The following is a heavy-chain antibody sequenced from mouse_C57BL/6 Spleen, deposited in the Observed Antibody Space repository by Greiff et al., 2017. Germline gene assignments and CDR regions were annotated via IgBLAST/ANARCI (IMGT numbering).Heavy chain of an antibody. Sequence: VKLMASGAELVRSGTSVKMSCKASGYTFTNYWLGWAKQRPGHGLEWIGDIYPGGGYTNYNEKFKGKATLTADKSSSTAYMQFSSLTSEDSAIYYCARNYGNQGNFDYWGQGTTLTVSS. J-gene: IGHJ2*01. D-gene: IGHD2-1*01. CDR1: GYTFTNYW. V-gene: IGHV1-63*01. CDR2: IYPGGGYT. CDR3: ARNYGNQGNFDY.